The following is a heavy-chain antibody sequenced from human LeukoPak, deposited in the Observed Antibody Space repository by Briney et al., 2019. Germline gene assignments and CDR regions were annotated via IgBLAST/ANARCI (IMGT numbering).Heavy chain of an antibody. V-gene: IGHV3-21*01. CDR2: ISSSSSYI. D-gene: IGHD2-15*01. Sequence: KSGGSLRLSCAASGFTFSSYSMNWVRQAPGKGLEWVSSISSSSSYIYYADSVKGRFTISRDNAKNSLYLQMNSLRAEDTAVYYCARAARYCSGGSCYPTPNYWYFDLWGRGTLVTVSS. CDR3: ARAARYCSGGSCYPTPNYWYFDL. CDR1: GFTFSSYS. J-gene: IGHJ2*01.